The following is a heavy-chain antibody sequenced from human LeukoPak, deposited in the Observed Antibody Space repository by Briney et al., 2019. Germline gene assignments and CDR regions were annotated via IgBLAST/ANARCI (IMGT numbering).Heavy chain of an antibody. J-gene: IGHJ4*02. CDR1: GGSFSGYY. CDR3: AKSVAAADPRYYFDY. Sequence: SETLSLTCAVYGGSFSGYYWSWIRQPPGKGLEWIGEINHSGSTNYNPSLKSRVTISVDTSKDQFPLKLNSVTAADTAVYYCAKSVAAADPRYYFDYWGQGTLVTVSS. CDR2: INHSGST. V-gene: IGHV4-34*01. D-gene: IGHD6-25*01.